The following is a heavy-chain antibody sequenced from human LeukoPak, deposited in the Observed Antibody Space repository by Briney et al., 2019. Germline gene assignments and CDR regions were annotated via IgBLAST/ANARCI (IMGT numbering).Heavy chain of an antibody. CDR2: IKQDGSEK. V-gene: IGHV3-7*01. CDR1: GFTFSSYA. J-gene: IGHJ4*02. Sequence: GGSLRLSCAASGFTFSSYAMSWVRQAPGKGLEWVANIKQDGSEKYYVDSVKGRFTISRDNAKNSLYLQMNSLRAEDTALYYCASTPTGYTDYWGQGTLVTVSS. CDR3: ASTPTGYTDY. D-gene: IGHD6-13*01.